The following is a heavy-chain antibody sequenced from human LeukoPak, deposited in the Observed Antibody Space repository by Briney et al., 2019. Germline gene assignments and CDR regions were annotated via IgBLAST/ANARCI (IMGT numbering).Heavy chain of an antibody. CDR3: ARATSLFDY. V-gene: IGHV3-74*01. Sequence: GGSLRLSCAASGFTFSAYWMHWVRQAPGKGLVWVSRINSDGSSRTYADSVKGRFTITRDNAKNSLYLQMNSLRAEDTAVYYCARATSLFDYWGQGTLVTVSS. J-gene: IGHJ4*02. CDR1: GFTFSAYW. CDR2: INSDGSSR. D-gene: IGHD6-6*01.